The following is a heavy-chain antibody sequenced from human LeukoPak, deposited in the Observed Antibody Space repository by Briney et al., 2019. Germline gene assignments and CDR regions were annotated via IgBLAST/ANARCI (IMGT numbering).Heavy chain of an antibody. Sequence: SETLSLTCTVSGGSISSYYWSWIRQPAGKGLEWIGRIYTSGSTNYNPSPKSRVTMSVDTSKNQFSLKLSSVTAAGTAVYYCARDRGWGAARTAFDYWGQGTLVTVSS. CDR1: GGSISSYY. CDR3: ARDRGWGAARTAFDY. D-gene: IGHD6-6*01. J-gene: IGHJ4*02. CDR2: IYTSGST. V-gene: IGHV4-4*07.